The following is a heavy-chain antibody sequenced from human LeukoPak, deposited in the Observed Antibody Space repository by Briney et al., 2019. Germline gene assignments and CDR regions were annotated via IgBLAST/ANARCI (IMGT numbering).Heavy chain of an antibody. CDR1: GGSISSSNFY. Sequence: SETLSLTCTVSGGSISSSNFYWGWIRQPPGKGLEWIGSIYHRGSTYYNPSLKSPVTISLDTSKNQFSLKLTSVTAADTAVYYCARDCKNYYDSSGYYIFDYWGQGTLVTVSS. CDR2: IYHRGST. V-gene: IGHV4-39*07. D-gene: IGHD3-22*01. CDR3: ARDCKNYYDSSGYYIFDY. J-gene: IGHJ4*02.